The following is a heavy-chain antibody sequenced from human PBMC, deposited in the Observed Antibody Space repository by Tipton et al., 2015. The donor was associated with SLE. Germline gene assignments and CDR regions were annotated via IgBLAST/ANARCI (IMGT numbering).Heavy chain of an antibody. Sequence: SLRLSCAASGFTFSAYHMSWVRQAPGKGLEWVSVIYSGDGSTHSADSVKGRFTTSRDNSRNTLYLQMNSLRAEDTAVYYCARDRDDNEASFGMDVWGHGTTVIVSS. D-gene: IGHD1-1*01. CDR2: IYSGDGST. J-gene: IGHJ6*02. CDR3: ARDRDDNEASFGMDV. CDR1: GFTFSAYH. V-gene: IGHV3-23*03.